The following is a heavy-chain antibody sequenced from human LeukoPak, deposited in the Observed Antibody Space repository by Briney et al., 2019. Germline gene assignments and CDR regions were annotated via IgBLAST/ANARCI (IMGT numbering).Heavy chain of an antibody. CDR3: ARLLNYDILTGYCPYFDY. V-gene: IGHV4-39*01. Sequence: PSETLSLTCTVSGGSISSSSYYWGWIRQPPGKGLEWIGSIYYSGSTYYNPSHKSRVTISVDTSKNQFSLKLSSVTAADTAVYYCARLLNYDILTGYCPYFDYWGQGTLVTVSS. D-gene: IGHD3-9*01. J-gene: IGHJ4*02. CDR2: IYYSGST. CDR1: GGSISSSSYY.